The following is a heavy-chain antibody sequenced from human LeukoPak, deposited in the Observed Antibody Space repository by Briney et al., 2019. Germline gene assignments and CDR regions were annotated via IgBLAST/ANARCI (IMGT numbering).Heavy chain of an antibody. D-gene: IGHD3-16*01. Sequence: PSETLSLTCTVSGYSISSGYYWGWIRQPPGKGLEGIGSIYHSGSTYYNPSLKSRVTISVDTSKNQFSLKLSSVTAADTAVYYCARLGGKRPDYYYYYYMDVWGKGTTVTVSS. CDR3: ARLGGKRPDYYYYYYMDV. CDR1: GYSISSGYY. CDR2: IYHSGST. V-gene: IGHV4-38-2*02. J-gene: IGHJ6*03.